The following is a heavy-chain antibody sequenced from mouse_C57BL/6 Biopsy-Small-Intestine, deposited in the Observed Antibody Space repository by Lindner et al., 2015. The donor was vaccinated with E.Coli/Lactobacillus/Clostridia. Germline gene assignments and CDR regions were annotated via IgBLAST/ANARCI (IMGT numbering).Heavy chain of an antibody. V-gene: IGHV1-53*01. CDR1: GYTFITYY. CDR3: ARAHCVVGASCYYYGMDV. D-gene: IGHD1-1*01. J-gene: IGHJ1*01. CDR2: INPSDGST. Sequence: SVKVSCKASGYTFITYYMHWVRQAPGQGLEWMGIINPSDGSTTYAEKFQGRVIMTRDTSTSTVYMELSSLRSEDTAVYYCARAHCVVGASCYYYGMDVWGQGTTVTVSS.